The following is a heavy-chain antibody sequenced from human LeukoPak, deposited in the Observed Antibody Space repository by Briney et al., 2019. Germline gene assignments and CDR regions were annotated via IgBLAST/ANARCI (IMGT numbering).Heavy chain of an antibody. CDR1: GFTFWRYA. CDR2: ISGSGGST. CDR3: AKGLYRAFDP. V-gene: IGHV3-23*01. J-gene: IGHJ5*02. D-gene: IGHD1-26*01. Sequence: GFLRLSCATSGFTFWRYALNWVRQAPGKGLEWVSAISGSGGSTYYADSVKGRFTISRDNSKNTLYLQMNSLRAEDTAVYYCAKGLYRAFDPWGQGTLVTVSS.